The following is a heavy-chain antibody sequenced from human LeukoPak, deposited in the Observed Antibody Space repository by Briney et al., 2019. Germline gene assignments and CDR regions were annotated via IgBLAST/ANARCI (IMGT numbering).Heavy chain of an antibody. CDR2: ISGSGYST. J-gene: IGHJ4*02. CDR1: GFTFSSYA. D-gene: IGHD2-2*01. V-gene: IGHV3-23*01. Sequence: PGGSLRLSCAASGFTFSSYAMRGVRHAPGKGLEGFSTISGSGYSTYYADSVKGRFTISRDNSKNPLHLQMNRLRAEDTAVYSCAKGRSGVSSAAINYWGQGTLVTVSS. CDR3: AKGRSGVSSAAINY.